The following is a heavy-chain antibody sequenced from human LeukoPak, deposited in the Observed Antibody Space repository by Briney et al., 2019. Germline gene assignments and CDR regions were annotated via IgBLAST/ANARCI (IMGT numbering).Heavy chain of an antibody. D-gene: IGHD3-9*01. CDR1: GGSISSSSYY. CDR2: IYYSGST. Sequence: PSETLSLTCTVSGGSISSSSYYWGWIRQPPGKGLEWIGSIYYSGSTYYNPSLKSRVTISVDTSKNQFSLKLSSVTAADTAVYYCARHVNTISMWGQGTMVTVSS. V-gene: IGHV4-39*01. J-gene: IGHJ3*02. CDR3: ARHVNTISM.